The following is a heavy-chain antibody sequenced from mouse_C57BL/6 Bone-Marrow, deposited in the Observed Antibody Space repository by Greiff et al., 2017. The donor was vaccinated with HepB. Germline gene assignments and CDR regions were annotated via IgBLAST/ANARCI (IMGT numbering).Heavy chain of an antibody. Sequence: EVQRVESGAELVRPGASVKLSCTASGFNIKDDYMHWVKQRPEQGLEWIGWIDPENGDTEYASKFQGKATITADTSSNTAYLQLSSLTSEDTAVYYCTRSNYFDVWGTGTTVTVSS. V-gene: IGHV14-4*01. CDR2: IDPENGDT. D-gene: IGHD2-5*01. CDR3: TRSNYFDV. CDR1: GFNIKDDY. J-gene: IGHJ1*03.